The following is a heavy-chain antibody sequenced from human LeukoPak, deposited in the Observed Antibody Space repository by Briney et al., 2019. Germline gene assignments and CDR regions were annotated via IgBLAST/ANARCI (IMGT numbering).Heavy chain of an antibody. D-gene: IGHD1-14*01. V-gene: IGHV3-30*18. CDR1: GFTFSSYG. J-gene: IGHJ4*02. Sequence: GGSLRLSCAASGFTFSSYGMHWVRQAPGKGLEWVAVISYDGSNKYYADSVKGRFTISRDNSKNTLYLQMNSLGAEDTAVYYCAKDPGRYGNYFDYWGQGTLVTVSS. CDR3: AKDPGRYGNYFDY. CDR2: ISYDGSNK.